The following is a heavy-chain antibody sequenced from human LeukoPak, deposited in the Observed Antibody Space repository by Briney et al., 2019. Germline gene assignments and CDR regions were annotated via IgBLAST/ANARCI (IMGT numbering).Heavy chain of an antibody. CDR2: IYYSGST. J-gene: IGHJ5*02. Sequence: SETLSLTCTVSGDSISSYYWSWIRQPPGKGLEWIGYIYYSGSTYYNPSLKSRVTISVDTSKNQFSLKLSSVTAADTAVYYCARGKSRAIFGVVIGWFDPWGQGTLVTVSS. CDR1: GDSISSYY. CDR3: ARGKSRAIFGVVIGWFDP. V-gene: IGHV4-30-4*08. D-gene: IGHD3-3*01.